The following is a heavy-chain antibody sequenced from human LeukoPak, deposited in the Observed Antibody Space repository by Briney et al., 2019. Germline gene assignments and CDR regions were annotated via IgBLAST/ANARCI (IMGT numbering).Heavy chain of an antibody. CDR3: ARYNWNYGAFDI. V-gene: IGHV3-21*01. CDR2: ISSSSSYI. D-gene: IGHD1-7*01. CDR1: GFTFSSYS. J-gene: IGHJ3*02. Sequence: GGSLRLSCAASGFTFSSYSMNWVRQAPGKGLEWVSSISSSSSYIYYADSVKGRFTVSRDNAKNSLYLQMNSLRAEDTAVYYCARYNWNYGAFDIWGQGTMVTVSS.